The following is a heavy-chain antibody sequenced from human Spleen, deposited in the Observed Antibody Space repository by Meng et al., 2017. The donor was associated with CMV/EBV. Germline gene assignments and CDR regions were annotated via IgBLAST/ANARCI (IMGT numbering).Heavy chain of an antibody. CDR1: GFTFSNYY. CDR2: IKEDGSEQ. J-gene: IGHJ4*02. D-gene: IGHD3-9*01. Sequence: GGSLRLSCTASGFTFSNYYMEWVRQAPGKGLEWVANIKEDGSEQFYVGSVRGRSTISRDNAKNSLYLQMNNLRVEDTAVYYCARDNDWGPDYWGQGTLVTVSS. V-gene: IGHV3-7*01. CDR3: ARDNDWGPDY.